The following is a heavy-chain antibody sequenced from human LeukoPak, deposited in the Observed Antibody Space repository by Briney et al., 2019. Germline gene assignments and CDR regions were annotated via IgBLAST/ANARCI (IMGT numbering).Heavy chain of an antibody. CDR1: GFTFSSYW. D-gene: IGHD1-26*01. J-gene: IGHJ6*03. V-gene: IGHV3-74*01. CDR3: AREGPTAKWGTSDYYYLDV. CDR2: INTEGSGP. Sequence: GGSLRLSCAASGFTFSSYWIHWVRQTPSKGLVWVSRINTEGSGPTYADSVEGRFTISRDNAKNTVYLQMNSLSPDDTAVYYCAREGPTAKWGTSDYYYLDVWGKGTTVTVSS.